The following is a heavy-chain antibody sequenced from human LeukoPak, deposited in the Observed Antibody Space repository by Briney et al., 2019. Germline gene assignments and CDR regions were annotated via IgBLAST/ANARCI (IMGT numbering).Heavy chain of an antibody. D-gene: IGHD4-17*01. CDR1: GFTFSSYA. J-gene: IGHJ5*02. Sequence: GGSLRLSCAASGFTFSSYAMSWVRQAPGKGLEWFSRISGSGERTDYADSGKGRFTISTDNSKNTLYLQMSRLRAEDTAVYYSYGDPTLSFDPWGQGTLVTVSS. V-gene: IGHV3-23*01. CDR3: YGDPTLSFDP. CDR2: ISGSGERT.